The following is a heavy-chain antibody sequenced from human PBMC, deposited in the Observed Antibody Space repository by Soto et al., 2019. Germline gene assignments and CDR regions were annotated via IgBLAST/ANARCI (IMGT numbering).Heavy chain of an antibody. D-gene: IGHD3-3*01. CDR2: IIPILGIA. V-gene: IGHV1-69*02. J-gene: IGHJ4*02. CDR1: GGSLSSDT. Sequence: PVKVSCKASGGSLSSDTVSWVRQDHGQGLEWMGRIIPILGIANYAQKYQGRVTITADKSTSTAYMELSSLRSEDTAVYYCASRKGGVVVFDYWGQGTLVTVSS. CDR3: ASRKGGVVVFDY.